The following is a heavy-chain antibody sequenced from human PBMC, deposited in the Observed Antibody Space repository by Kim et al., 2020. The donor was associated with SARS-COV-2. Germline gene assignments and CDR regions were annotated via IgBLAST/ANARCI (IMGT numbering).Heavy chain of an antibody. J-gene: IGHJ6*02. CDR3: ARVGDFNDYYYGMDV. CDR2: INPNSGGT. V-gene: IGHV1-2*02. CDR1: GYTFTGYY. Sequence: ASVKVSCKASGYTFTGYYMHWVRQAPGQGLEWMGWINPNSGGTNYAQKFQGRVTMTRDTSISTAYMELSRLRSDDTAVYYCARVGDFNDYYYGMDVWGQGTTVTVSS. D-gene: IGHD3-3*01.